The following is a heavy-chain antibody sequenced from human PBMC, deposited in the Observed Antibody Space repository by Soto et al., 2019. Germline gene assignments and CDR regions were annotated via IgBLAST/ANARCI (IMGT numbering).Heavy chain of an antibody. CDR1: GGTFSSYA. CDR2: IIPIFGTA. Sequence: SVNVSCKPSGGTFSSYAIIRVRQAPGQGLDWMGVIIPIFGTANHAQKFQGRVTITADKSTSTAYMELSSLRSEDTAVYYCASGAGAVNYYDSSGYYLPYYYYYGMDVWGQGTTVTVSS. D-gene: IGHD3-22*01. J-gene: IGHJ6*02. V-gene: IGHV1-69*06. CDR3: ASGAGAVNYYDSSGYYLPYYYYYGMDV.